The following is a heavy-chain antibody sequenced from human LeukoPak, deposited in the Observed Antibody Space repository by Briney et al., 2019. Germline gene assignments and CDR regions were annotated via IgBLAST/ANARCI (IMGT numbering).Heavy chain of an antibody. J-gene: IGHJ5*02. V-gene: IGHV3-74*01. Sequence: GGSLRLSCAASGFTFSSYWMKWVRQAPGKGLVWVSSIKSDGSGTTYAGSVKGRFAISRDNAKNTLYLQMNSLGDEDTAVYYCARETSYRFDPWDQGTLVIVSS. CDR1: GFTFSSYW. CDR2: IKSDGSGT. CDR3: ARETSYRFDP.